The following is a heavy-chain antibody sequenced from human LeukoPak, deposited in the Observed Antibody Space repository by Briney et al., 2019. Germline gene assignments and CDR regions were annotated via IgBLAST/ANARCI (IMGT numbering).Heavy chain of an antibody. J-gene: IGHJ4*02. Sequence: ASVKVSCKASGYTFSDYHINWVRQASGQGLEWMGWINPNSGDTNYAQRFQGRVTMTRDTSISTAYMELNRLRSDDTAIYYCARNTATDNYWGQGTLVTVS. V-gene: IGHV1-2*02. CDR1: GYTFSDYH. CDR3: ARNTATDNY. D-gene: IGHD5-18*01. CDR2: INPNSGDT.